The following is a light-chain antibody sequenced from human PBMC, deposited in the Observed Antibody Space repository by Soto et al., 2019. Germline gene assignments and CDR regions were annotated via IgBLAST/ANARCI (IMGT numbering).Light chain of an antibody. CDR2: GKN. CDR1: SSNIGAGYD. Sequence: QAVVTQPPSVSGAPGQRVTISCTGSSSNIGAGYDVHWYLQLPGTAPKLLIYGKNNRPSGVPDRFSGSKSGTSASLAITGLQAEDEGDYYCQSYDSSLSAYVVFGGGTQLTVL. V-gene: IGLV1-40*01. J-gene: IGLJ2*01. CDR3: QSYDSSLSAYVV.